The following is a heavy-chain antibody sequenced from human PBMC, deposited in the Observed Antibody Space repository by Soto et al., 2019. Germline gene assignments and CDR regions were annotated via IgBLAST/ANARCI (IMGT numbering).Heavy chain of an antibody. D-gene: IGHD1-1*01. Sequence: QVQLVESGGGVVQPGGSLRLSCAASGPTIRGFALHWVRQAPGKGLEWVSSISHDGTTRYNNDFVKGRFSISRDDSKNTMDLQMHGLRGEDSAVYYCARVGRGYNLGNGFAPWGQGTLITVSS. J-gene: IGHJ5*02. CDR1: GPTIRGFA. V-gene: IGHV3-30*03. CDR2: ISHDGTTR. CDR3: ARVGRGYNLGNGFAP.